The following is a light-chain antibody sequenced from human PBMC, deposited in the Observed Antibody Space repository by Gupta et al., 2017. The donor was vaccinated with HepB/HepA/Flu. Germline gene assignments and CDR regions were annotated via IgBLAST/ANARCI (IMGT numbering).Light chain of an antibody. CDR1: NIRTKN. V-gene: IGLV3-21*04. CDR2: YNN. CDR3: QVWDDHTDHVI. Sequence: SHGLTQPHSVSVAPRQPASISCGGNNIRTKNLHWFQQKPGQAPVVVIYYNNDRPSGIPERFSGSNSGNTATLTISRVEAGDEADYYCQVWDDHTDHVIFGGGTKLTVL. J-gene: IGLJ2*01.